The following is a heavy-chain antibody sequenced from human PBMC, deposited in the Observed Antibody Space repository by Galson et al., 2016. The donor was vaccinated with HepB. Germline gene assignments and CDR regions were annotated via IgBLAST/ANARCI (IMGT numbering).Heavy chain of an antibody. V-gene: IGHV4-59*01. CDR3: ASSVSGGWFDP. Sequence: ETLSLTCTVSGGSISSYYWSWIRQPPGKGLEWIGYIYYSGRTNYNPSLKSRVTISVDTSKNQFSLKLTSVTAADTAVYYCASSVSGGWFDPWGQGTLVTVSS. CDR2: IYYSGRT. D-gene: IGHD5/OR15-5a*01. J-gene: IGHJ5*02. CDR1: GGSISSYY.